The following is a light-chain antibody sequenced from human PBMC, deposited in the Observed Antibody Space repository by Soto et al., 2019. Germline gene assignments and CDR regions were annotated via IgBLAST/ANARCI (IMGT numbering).Light chain of an antibody. Sequence: NFMLTQPHSVSESPGKTVTISCTRSSGTIASNYVQWYQQRPGSAPTTVMFQNHQRPSGLPDRFSGSIDTSSNSAALIISGLETEDEADYYCQSYDSTTNWVFGGGTKVTVL. CDR3: QSYDSTTNWV. CDR2: QNH. J-gene: IGLJ3*02. CDR1: SGTIASNY. V-gene: IGLV6-57*04.